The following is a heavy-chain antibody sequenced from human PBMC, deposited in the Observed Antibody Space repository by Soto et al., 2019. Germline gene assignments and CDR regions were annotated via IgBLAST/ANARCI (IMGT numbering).Heavy chain of an antibody. CDR2: MNPNSGNT. CDR1: GYTFTSYD. CDR3: ARTFTIFGVGYYMAV. V-gene: IGHV1-8*01. Sequence: ASVKVSCKASGYTFTSYDINWVRQATGQGLEWMGWMNPNSGNTGYAQKFQGRVTMTRNTSISTAYMELSSLRSEDTAVYYCARTFTIFGVGYYMAVWGKGTTVTVSS. D-gene: IGHD3-3*01. J-gene: IGHJ6*03.